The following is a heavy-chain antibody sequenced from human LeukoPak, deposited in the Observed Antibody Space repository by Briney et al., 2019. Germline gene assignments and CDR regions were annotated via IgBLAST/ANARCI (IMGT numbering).Heavy chain of an antibody. Sequence: GGSLRLSCAASGFTLRSHAMSWVRQAPGKGLEWVSAISGSGGSTDYVDSVKGRFTISRDNSKNTLYLQMNSLRADGTAVYYCAKQMSTVTFTPFDYWGQGTLVTVSS. CDR1: GFTLRSHA. V-gene: IGHV3-23*01. J-gene: IGHJ4*02. D-gene: IGHD3-16*01. CDR3: AKQMSTVTFTPFDY. CDR2: ISGSGGST.